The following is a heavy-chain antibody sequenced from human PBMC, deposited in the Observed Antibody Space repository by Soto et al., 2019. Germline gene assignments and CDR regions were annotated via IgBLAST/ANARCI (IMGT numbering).Heavy chain of an antibody. CDR2: ISSSSSAM. CDR1: GFTFSTYT. CDR3: ARGVNKGSGWGSDALDI. J-gene: IGHJ3*02. D-gene: IGHD6-19*01. V-gene: IGHV3-48*01. Sequence: EVQLVESGGGLVQPGGSLRLSCAASGFTFSTYTMNWVRQAPGKGLEWVAYISSSSSAMYYADSVKGRFTISRDNAKNSLYLQMNSLRVEDTAVFYCARGVNKGSGWGSDALDIWGQGTKVIVSS.